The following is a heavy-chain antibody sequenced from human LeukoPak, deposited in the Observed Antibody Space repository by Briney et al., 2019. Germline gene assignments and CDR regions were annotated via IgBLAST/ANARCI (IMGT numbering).Heavy chain of an antibody. D-gene: IGHD1-26*01. J-gene: IGHJ5*02. CDR3: AKKYSTGLDP. V-gene: IGHV3-23*01. CDR1: GFTFSTYN. CDR2: ISGSGGST. Sequence: GGSLRLSCAASGFTFSTYNMNWVRQAPGKGLEWVSDISGSGGSTYYADSVKGRFTISRDNSKNTLYLQMNSLRAEDTAVYYCAKKYSTGLDPWGQGTLVTVSS.